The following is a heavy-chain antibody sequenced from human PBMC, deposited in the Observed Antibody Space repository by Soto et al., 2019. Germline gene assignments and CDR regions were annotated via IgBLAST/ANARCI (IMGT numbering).Heavy chain of an antibody. CDR2: IWNDGSTR. Sequence: QVQLVESGGGVVQPGRSLRLSCAASGFSFSPFGMHWVRQAPGKGLEWLGLIWNDGSTRLYADSVKGRFTISRDNSKNHLYLQTNRPRVEHTAVYFFARGGAHYEVDYWGQGALVTGSS. V-gene: IGHV3-33*03. J-gene: IGHJ4*02. CDR1: GFSFSPFG. D-gene: IGHD2-21*01. CDR3: ARGGAHYEVDY.